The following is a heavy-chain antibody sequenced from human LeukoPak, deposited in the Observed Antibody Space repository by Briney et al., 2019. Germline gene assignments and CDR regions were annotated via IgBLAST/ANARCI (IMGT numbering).Heavy chain of an antibody. J-gene: IGHJ4*02. CDR3: ARGESSNWSFDY. D-gene: IGHD6-13*01. V-gene: IGHV4-61*01. CDR2: IYYSGSS. Sequence: PSETLSLTCTVSGGSVSSGIYSWSWIRQPPGKGLEWIGCIYYSGSSNYNPSLMSRVAISVDTSKNQFSLKLGSVTAADAAVYYCARGESSNWSFDYWGQGTLVTVSS. CDR1: GGSVSSGIYS.